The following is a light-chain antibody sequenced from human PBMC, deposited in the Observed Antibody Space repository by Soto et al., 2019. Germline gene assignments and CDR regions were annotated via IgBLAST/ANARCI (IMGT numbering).Light chain of an antibody. CDR3: QQYNSFST. Sequence: DIQMTQSPSTLSASVGDRVTITCRASQSIRSWLAWYQQKPGKAPNLLIYDDSTLQSVVPSRFSGGGSGTQFTLTISSLQPDDFATYYCQQYNSFSTFGQGTKLEIK. V-gene: IGKV1-5*01. CDR1: QSIRSW. J-gene: IGKJ2*01. CDR2: DDS.